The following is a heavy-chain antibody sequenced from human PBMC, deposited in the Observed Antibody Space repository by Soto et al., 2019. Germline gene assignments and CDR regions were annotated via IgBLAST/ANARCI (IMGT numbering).Heavy chain of an antibody. CDR1: GYTFTSYA. Sequence: ASVKVSCKASGYTFTSYAMHWVHQAPGQRLEWMGWIDAGNGNTNYSQKFQGRVTITRDKSASTAYMELSSLRSEDTAVYYCARDPSSAARMVRGVIIYKDGMDVWGQGNTVTVS. CDR2: IDAGNGNT. D-gene: IGHD3-10*01. J-gene: IGHJ6*02. CDR3: ARDPSSAARMVRGVIIYKDGMDV. V-gene: IGHV1-3*01.